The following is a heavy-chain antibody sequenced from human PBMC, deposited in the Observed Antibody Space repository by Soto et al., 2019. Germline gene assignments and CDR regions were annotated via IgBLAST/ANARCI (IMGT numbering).Heavy chain of an antibody. CDR1: GYTFTSYA. J-gene: IGHJ4*02. D-gene: IGHD2-15*01. V-gene: IGHV1-3*01. CDR2: INAGNGNT. CDR3: ALGYCSGGSCYEFDY. Sequence: ASVKVSCKASGYTFTSYAMHWVRQAPGQRLEWMGWINAGNGNTKYSQKFQGRVTITRDTSASTAYMELSSLRSEDTAVYYCALGYCSGGSCYEFDYWGQGTLVTVSS.